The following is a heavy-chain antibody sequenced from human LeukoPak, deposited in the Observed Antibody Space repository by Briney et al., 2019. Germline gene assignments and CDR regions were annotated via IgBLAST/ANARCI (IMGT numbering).Heavy chain of an antibody. Sequence: PSETLSLTCTVSGYSISSGYYWGWIRQPPGKGLEWIGSIYHSGSTYYNPSLKSRVTISVDTSKNQFSLKLSSVTAADTAVYYCARLSRGFGGVTREDYWGQGTLVTVSS. CDR1: GYSISSGYY. CDR2: IYHSGST. V-gene: IGHV4-38-2*02. CDR3: ARLSRGFGGVTREDY. J-gene: IGHJ4*02. D-gene: IGHD3-16*01.